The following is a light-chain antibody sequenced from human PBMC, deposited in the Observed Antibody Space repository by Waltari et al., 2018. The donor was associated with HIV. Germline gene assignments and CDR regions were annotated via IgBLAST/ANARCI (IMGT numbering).Light chain of an antibody. Sequence: DIQMTQSPSSLSASVGDRVTITCRASQSISSYLNWYQQKPGKAPKLLIYAASSLQSGVPSRFSGSGSGTDFTLTISSLQPEDFATYYCQQSYSTAYTFSQGTKLEIK. CDR1: QSISSY. CDR3: QQSYSTAYT. J-gene: IGKJ2*01. CDR2: AAS. V-gene: IGKV1-39*01.